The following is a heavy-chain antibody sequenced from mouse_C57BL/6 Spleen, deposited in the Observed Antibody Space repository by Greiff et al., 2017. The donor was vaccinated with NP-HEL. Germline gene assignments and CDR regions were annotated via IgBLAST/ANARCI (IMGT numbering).Heavy chain of an antibody. V-gene: IGHV5-16*01. Sequence: EVQVVESEGGLVQPGSSMKLSCTASGFTFSDYYMAWVRQVPEKGLEWVANINFDGSSTYYLDSLKSRFIIARDNAKNILYLQMSSLKSEDTATYYCARVTGYYGSSYYFDYWGQGTTLTVSS. CDR1: GFTFSDYY. D-gene: IGHD1-1*01. CDR2: INFDGSST. J-gene: IGHJ2*01. CDR3: ARVTGYYGSSYYFDY.